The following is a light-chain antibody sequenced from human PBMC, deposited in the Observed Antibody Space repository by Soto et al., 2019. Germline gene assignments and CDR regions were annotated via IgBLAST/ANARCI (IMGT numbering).Light chain of an antibody. CDR2: SAS. Sequence: EIVMTQSPATLSVSPGERVTLSCRASQSVSNNLAWYQQKPGQAPRLLIYSASTRATGIPARFSGSGSGTEFTHTISSLQSEDFAVYYCQQYNNWPPWTFGQGTKVEIK. V-gene: IGKV3-15*01. CDR3: QQYNNWPPWT. CDR1: QSVSNN. J-gene: IGKJ1*01.